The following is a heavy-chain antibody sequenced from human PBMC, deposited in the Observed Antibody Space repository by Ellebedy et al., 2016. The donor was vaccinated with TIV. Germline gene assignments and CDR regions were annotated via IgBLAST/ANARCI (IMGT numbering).Heavy chain of an antibody. J-gene: IGHJ4*02. CDR1: GFTFSSFA. Sequence: PGGSLRLSCEASGFTFSSFAMSWVRQAPGKGLEWVSAISGSGGSTYYADSVKGRFTISRDNSKNTLYLQMNSLRAEDTAVYYCAKDRYGDYVVYFDYWGQGTLVTVSS. CDR2: ISGSGGST. CDR3: AKDRYGDYVVYFDY. V-gene: IGHV3-23*01. D-gene: IGHD4-17*01.